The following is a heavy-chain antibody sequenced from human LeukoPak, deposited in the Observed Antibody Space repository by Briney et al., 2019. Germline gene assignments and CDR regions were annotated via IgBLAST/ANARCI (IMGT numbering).Heavy chain of an antibody. Sequence: ASVKVPCKTSGHSFTDYYMHWVRQAPGQGLEWMGWINPNSGGTSTAQKFQGRVTMTRDTSITTVYMEVSWLTSDDTAIYYCARADRLHGGPYLIGPWGQGTLVTVSS. CDR3: ARADRLHGGPYLIGP. J-gene: IGHJ5*02. CDR2: INPNSGGT. D-gene: IGHD2-21*01. CDR1: GHSFTDYY. V-gene: IGHV1-2*02.